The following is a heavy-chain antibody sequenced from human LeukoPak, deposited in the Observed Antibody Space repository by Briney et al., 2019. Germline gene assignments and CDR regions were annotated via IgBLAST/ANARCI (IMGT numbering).Heavy chain of an antibody. CDR1: GGSFRGYY. J-gene: IGHJ4*02. CDR2: INHSGST. D-gene: IGHD3-10*01. V-gene: IGHV4-34*01. Sequence: SETLSLTCAVSGGSFRGYYWSWIRQPPGKGLEWIGEINHSGSTNYNPSLKSRVTISVDTSKNQFSLKLSSVTAADTAVYYCARLVVTMVRGVSWGCDYWGQGTLVTVSS. CDR3: ARLVVTMVRGVSWGCDY.